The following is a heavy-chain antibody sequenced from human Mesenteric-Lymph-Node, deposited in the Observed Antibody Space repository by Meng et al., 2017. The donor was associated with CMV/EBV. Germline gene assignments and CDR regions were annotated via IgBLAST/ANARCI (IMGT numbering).Heavy chain of an antibody. V-gene: IGHV1-2*06. Sequence: SCKASGYTFTGYYMHWVRQAPGQGLEWMGRINPNSGGTNYAQRFQDRVTISRDTYATTAYLELSSLRFEDTAVYYCARGSLASAGTWGQGTLVTVSS. D-gene: IGHD6-13*01. CDR2: INPNSGGT. CDR1: GYTFTGYY. CDR3: ARGSLASAGT. J-gene: IGHJ4*02.